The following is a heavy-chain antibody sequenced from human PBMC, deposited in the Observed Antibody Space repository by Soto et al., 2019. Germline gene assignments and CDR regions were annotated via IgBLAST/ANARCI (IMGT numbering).Heavy chain of an antibody. J-gene: IGHJ4*02. CDR2: INPKTGDK. V-gene: IGHV1-2*02. D-gene: IGHD6-6*01. Sequence: ASVKVSCKASGYTFSGHCIHWVRQAPGQGLEWMGWINPKTGDKIYAQKFQGRVTMTRDASISTAYMELSRLGSDETAVYYCARDLCPTEKNRNDEYNYFDPWGQGTPVTVSS. CDR3: ARDLCPTEKNRNDEYNYFDP. CDR1: GYTFSGHC.